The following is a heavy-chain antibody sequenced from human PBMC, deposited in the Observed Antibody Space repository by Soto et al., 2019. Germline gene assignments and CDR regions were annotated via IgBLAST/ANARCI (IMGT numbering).Heavy chain of an antibody. CDR3: ARDPGGSFSWFDP. D-gene: IGHD1-26*01. CDR1: GFTFTTSA. CDR2: VGGSGGNT. J-gene: IGHJ5*02. V-gene: IGHV3-23*01. Sequence: GGSLRLSCAASGFTFTTSAMNWVRQAPGKGLEWVSTVGGSGGNTYYADSVKGRFTISRDNSKNTLYLQMNSLRAEDTAVYYCARDPGGSFSWFDPWGQGTLVTVSS.